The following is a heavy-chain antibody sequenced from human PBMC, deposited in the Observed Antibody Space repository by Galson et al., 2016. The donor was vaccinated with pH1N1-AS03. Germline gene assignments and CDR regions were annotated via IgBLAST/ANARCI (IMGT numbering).Heavy chain of an antibody. J-gene: IGHJ4*02. CDR2: IYGGGGT. CDR3: AREPWGSTQGEY. CDR1: GFTINNNY. D-gene: IGHD3-16*01. Sequence: SLRLSCAASGFTINNNYMSWVRQAPGKGLEWVSVIYGGGGTFYADSVKGRITISRNNSTSTVYLQMNSLRVKDTAVYYCAREPWGSTQGEYWGQGTLVTVSS. V-gene: IGHV3-53*01.